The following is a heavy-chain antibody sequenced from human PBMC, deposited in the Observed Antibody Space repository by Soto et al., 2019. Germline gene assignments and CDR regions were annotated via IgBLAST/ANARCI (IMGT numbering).Heavy chain of an antibody. D-gene: IGHD3-10*01. Sequence: EVQLVESGGGLVKPGGSLRLSWAASGFTFSNAWMTWVRQAPGKGLEWIGRISNKANGGTTDYAAPLNGRFSISRDDSKNTLDLQVISLQTEYTAVYYCAVYHRGAVDVWGQGTAVTVSS. J-gene: IGHJ6*02. CDR3: AVYHRGAVDV. CDR2: ISNKANGGTT. V-gene: IGHV3-15*01. CDR1: GFTFSNAW.